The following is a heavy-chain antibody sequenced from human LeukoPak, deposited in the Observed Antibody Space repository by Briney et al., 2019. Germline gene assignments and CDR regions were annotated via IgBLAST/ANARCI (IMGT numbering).Heavy chain of an antibody. CDR1: GGSISSYY. CDR2: IDSTGST. D-gene: IGHD6-13*01. V-gene: IGHV4-4*07. CDR3: ARQIASAGTAGFDF. J-gene: IGHJ4*02. Sequence: SETLSLTCTVSGGSISSYYCSCIRQPAGKGLEWIGRIDSTGSTNYNPSLKSRVTMSVDTSKNQFSLRLRSVIAADTAVYYCARQIASAGTAGFDFWGQGALVTVSS.